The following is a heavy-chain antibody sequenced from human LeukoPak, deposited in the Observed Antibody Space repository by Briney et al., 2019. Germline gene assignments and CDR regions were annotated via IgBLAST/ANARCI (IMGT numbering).Heavy chain of an antibody. CDR2: INHSGTT. Sequence: SETLSLTCTVSGGSISSYYWNWIRQPPGKGLEWIGEINHSGTTNYNPSLKSRVTISVDTSKNQFSLRLSAVTAADTAVYHCARGLRLPSRSSPAVPHVWGKGTTVTVSA. V-gene: IGHV4-34*01. CDR3: ARGLRLPSRSSPAVPHV. CDR1: GGSISSYY. J-gene: IGHJ6*04. D-gene: IGHD2-2*01.